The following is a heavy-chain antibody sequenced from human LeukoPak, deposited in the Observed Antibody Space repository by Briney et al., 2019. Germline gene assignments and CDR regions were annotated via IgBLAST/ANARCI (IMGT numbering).Heavy chain of an antibody. V-gene: IGHV4-34*01. J-gene: IGHJ5*02. CDR1: GGSISSYY. CDR3: AREERRDCSSTSCYMNGWSDP. CDR2: INHSGST. Sequence: PSETLSLTCTVSGGSISSYYWSWIRQPPGKGLEWIGEINHSGSTNYNPSLKSRVTISVDTSKNQFSLKLSSVTAADTAVYYCAREERRDCSSTSCYMNGWSDPWGQGTLVTVSS. D-gene: IGHD2-2*02.